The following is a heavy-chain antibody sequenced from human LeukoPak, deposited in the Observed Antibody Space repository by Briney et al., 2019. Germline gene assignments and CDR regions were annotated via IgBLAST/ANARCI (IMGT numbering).Heavy chain of an antibody. Sequence: GGSLRLSCAVSGITLSNYGMSWVRQAPGKGLEWVAGISGSGGSTNYADSVKGRFTISRDSAKNTLYLQMNRLRAGDTAVYFCAKRGVVIRVILVGFHKEAYYFDSWGQGALVAVSS. CDR2: ISGSGGST. D-gene: IGHD3-10*01. V-gene: IGHV3-23*01. J-gene: IGHJ4*02. CDR3: AKRGVVIRVILVGFHKEAYYFDS. CDR1: GITLSNYG.